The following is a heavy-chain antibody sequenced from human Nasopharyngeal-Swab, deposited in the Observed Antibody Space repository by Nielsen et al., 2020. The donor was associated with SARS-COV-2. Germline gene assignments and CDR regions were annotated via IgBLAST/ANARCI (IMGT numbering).Heavy chain of an antibody. D-gene: IGHD6-13*01. J-gene: IGHJ4*02. CDR3: ARPRAAAGIYFDY. CDR2: IYYSGST. V-gene: IGHV4-59*01. Sequence: WIRQPPGKGLEWIGYIYYSGSTSYNPSLKSRVTISVDTSMNQFSLKLSSVTAADTAVYYCARPRAAAGIYFDYWGQGTLVTVSS.